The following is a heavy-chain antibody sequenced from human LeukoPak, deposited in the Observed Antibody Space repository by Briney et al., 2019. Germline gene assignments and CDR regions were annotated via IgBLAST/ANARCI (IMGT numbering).Heavy chain of an antibody. D-gene: IGHD6-13*01. CDR2: ISSSSSTI. J-gene: IGHJ4*02. Sequence: PGGSLRLSCAASGFTFSSYSMNWVRQAPGKGLEWVSYISSSSSTIYYADSVKGRFTISRDNAKNSLYLQMNSLRAEDTAVYYCAREQQLGRSLEWWTGYYFDYWGQGTLVTVSS. CDR3: AREQQLGRSLEWWTGYYFDY. V-gene: IGHV3-48*01. CDR1: GFTFSSYS.